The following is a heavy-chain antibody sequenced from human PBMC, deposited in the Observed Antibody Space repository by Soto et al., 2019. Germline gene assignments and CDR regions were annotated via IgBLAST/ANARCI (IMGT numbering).Heavy chain of an antibody. Sequence: QVQLVQSGAEVKTPGSSVKVSCKASGVTFSSYSINWVRQAPGQGLEWMGRLIPMFGTTDYAQRFQGRVTFTADESTSTASMEVTNLTSEDTAVYYCARAVVLTFTRFYDMDVWGQGTTVTVSS. CDR3: ARAVVLTFTRFYDMDV. V-gene: IGHV1-69*18. CDR2: LIPMFGTT. J-gene: IGHJ6*02. D-gene: IGHD3-9*01. CDR1: GVTFSSYS.